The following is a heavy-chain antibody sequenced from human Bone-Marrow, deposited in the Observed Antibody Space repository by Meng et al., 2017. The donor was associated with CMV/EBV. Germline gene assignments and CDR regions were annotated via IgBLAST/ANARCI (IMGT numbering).Heavy chain of an antibody. CDR1: GYTFTGYY. Sequence: ASVKVSCKASGYTFTGYYIYWVRQAPGQGLEWMGWINPNSGGTDYAQKFQGRVTITTDESTSTAYMELSSLRSEDTAAYYCARSDRAYCGGDCYSAFDIWGQGTMVTVSS. CDR2: INPNSGGT. J-gene: IGHJ3*02. D-gene: IGHD2-21*01. CDR3: ARSDRAYCGGDCYSAFDI. V-gene: IGHV1-2*02.